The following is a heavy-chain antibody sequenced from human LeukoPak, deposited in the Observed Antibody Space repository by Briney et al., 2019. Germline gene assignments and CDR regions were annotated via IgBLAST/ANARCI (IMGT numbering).Heavy chain of an antibody. CDR2: IKEDGSER. CDR3: ARDLDVVTVAMPGGY. J-gene: IGHJ4*02. D-gene: IGHD2-2*01. Sequence: PGGSLRLSCATSGFTFRRYWMSWVRQAPGKGPEWVANIKEDGSERNYVDSVKGRFTISRDNAQNSLYLQLNSLRAADTAVYYCARDLDVVTVAMPGGYWGQGTLVTVSS. CDR1: GFTFRRYW. V-gene: IGHV3-7*01.